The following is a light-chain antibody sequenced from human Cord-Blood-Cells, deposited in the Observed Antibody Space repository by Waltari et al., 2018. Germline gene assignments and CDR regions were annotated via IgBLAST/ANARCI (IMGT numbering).Light chain of an antibody. V-gene: IGKV3-20*01. J-gene: IGKJ2*01. CDR2: GAS. Sequence: EIVLTQSPGTLSLSPGERATLSCSASQSVSSSYLAWYQQKPGQAPRLLTYGASSRATGIPDRFSGSGSGTDFTLTISRLEPEDFAVHYCQQYGSSPTFGQGTKLEIK. CDR1: QSVSSSY. CDR3: QQYGSSPT.